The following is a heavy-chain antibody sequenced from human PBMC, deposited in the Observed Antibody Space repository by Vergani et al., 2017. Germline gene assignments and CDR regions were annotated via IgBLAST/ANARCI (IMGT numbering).Heavy chain of an antibody. J-gene: IGHJ5*02. CDR2: IYSGDET. Sequence: EVQLVESGGGLVKPGGSLRLSCAASGFTVSGYYMTWVRQAPGKGLEWVSHIYSGDETYYADSVKGRVTISRDTSKNTLHLQINNLRVEDTAVYYCARGNYYGSGTYVDPWGQGTLVTVSS. CDR1: GFTVSGYY. D-gene: IGHD3-10*01. V-gene: IGHV3-66*02. CDR3: ARGNYYGSGTYVDP.